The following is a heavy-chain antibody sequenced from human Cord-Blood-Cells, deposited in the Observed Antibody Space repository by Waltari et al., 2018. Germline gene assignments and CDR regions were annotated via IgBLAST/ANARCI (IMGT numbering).Heavy chain of an antibody. CDR1: GFTFSSYE. Sequence: EVQMVESGGGLVQPGGSLRLSCVASGFTFSSYEMNWVRQAPGKGLEWVSYISSSGSTIYYADSVKGRFTISRDNAKNSLYLQMNSLRAEDTAVYYCARGYSGYDSDYWGQGTLVTVSS. J-gene: IGHJ4*02. CDR3: ARGYSGYDSDY. CDR2: ISSSGSTI. D-gene: IGHD5-12*01. V-gene: IGHV3-48*03.